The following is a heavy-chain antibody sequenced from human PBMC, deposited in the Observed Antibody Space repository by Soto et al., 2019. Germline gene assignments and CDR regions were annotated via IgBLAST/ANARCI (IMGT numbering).Heavy chain of an antibody. J-gene: IGHJ3*01. Sequence: TFSSYWMTWVRQAPGKGLEFLATIKPDGSDTYYVDSVKGRFTISRDNAKNSLSLQMNSLRAEDTALYYCATDLNWSGTWGQGTMVTVSS. D-gene: IGHD3-3*01. CDR2: IKPDGSDT. CDR3: ATDLNWSGT. V-gene: IGHV3-7*01. CDR1: TFSSYW.